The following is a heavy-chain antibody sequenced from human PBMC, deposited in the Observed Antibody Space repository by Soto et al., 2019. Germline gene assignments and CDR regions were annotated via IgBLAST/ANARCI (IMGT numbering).Heavy chain of an antibody. CDR3: ARQESYSFKEFDY. CDR2: IYYSGST. Sequence: SETLSLTCTVSGGSISSYYWSWIRQPPGKGLEWIGYIYYSGSTNYNPSLKSRVTISVDTSKNQFSLKPSSVTAADTAVYYCARQESYSFKEFDYWGQGAVVTV. D-gene: IGHD3-16*02. J-gene: IGHJ4*02. CDR1: GGSISSYY. V-gene: IGHV4-59*08.